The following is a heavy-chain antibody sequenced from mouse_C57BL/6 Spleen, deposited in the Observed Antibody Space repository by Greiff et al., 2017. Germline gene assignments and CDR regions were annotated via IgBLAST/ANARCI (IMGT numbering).Heavy chain of an antibody. CDR1: GYNFNSNW. Sequence: QVQLQQPGAELVMPGASVKLSCKASGYNFNSNWMHWVKQRPGQGLEWIGEIDPSDSYTNYNQKFKGKSTLTVDKSSSTAYMQLSSLTSEDSAVYYCSRSRSTVVATAYWGQGTTLTVSS. J-gene: IGHJ2*01. CDR3: SRSRSTVVATAY. V-gene: IGHV1-69*01. D-gene: IGHD1-1*01. CDR2: IDPSDSYT.